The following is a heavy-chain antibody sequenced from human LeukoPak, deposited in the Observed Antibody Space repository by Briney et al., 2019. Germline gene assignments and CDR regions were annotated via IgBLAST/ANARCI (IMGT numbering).Heavy chain of an antibody. Sequence: ASVKVSCEASGYTFTTYGISWVRQAPGQGLEWMGWISTYNGNTNYAQKLQGRVTMTTDTSTSTVYMELRSLRSDDTAVYYCARPIAAAELFFDHWGQGTLVTVSS. CDR1: GYTFTTYG. D-gene: IGHD6-13*01. CDR2: ISTYNGNT. J-gene: IGHJ4*02. V-gene: IGHV1-18*01. CDR3: ARPIAAAELFFDH.